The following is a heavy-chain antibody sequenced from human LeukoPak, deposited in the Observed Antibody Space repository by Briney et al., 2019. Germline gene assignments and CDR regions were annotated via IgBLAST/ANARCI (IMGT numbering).Heavy chain of an antibody. CDR3: ARSNIMITFGGVIVEDYFDY. J-gene: IGHJ4*02. CDR2: INHSGST. V-gene: IGHV4-34*01. Sequence: PSETLSLTCAVYGGSFSGYYWSWIRQPPGKGLEWIGEINHSGSTNYNPSLKSRVTISVDTSKNQFSLKLSSVTAADTAVYYCARSNIMITFGGVIVEDYFDYWCQGTLVTVSS. CDR1: GGSFSGYY. D-gene: IGHD3-16*02.